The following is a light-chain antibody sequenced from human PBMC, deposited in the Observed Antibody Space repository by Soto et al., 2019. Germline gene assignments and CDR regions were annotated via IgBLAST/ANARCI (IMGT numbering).Light chain of an antibody. J-gene: IGLJ3*02. CDR2: EVT. V-gene: IGLV2-14*01. CDR1: SSDVGGYNY. CDR3: NSYTTTSSWV. Sequence: QSVLTQPASVSGSPGQSITISCTGTSSDVGGYNYVSWYQQHPGKAPKLIIYEVTNRPSGVSNRFSGSKSGNTASLTISGVQAEDEADYYCNSYTTTSSWVLGGGTKLTVL.